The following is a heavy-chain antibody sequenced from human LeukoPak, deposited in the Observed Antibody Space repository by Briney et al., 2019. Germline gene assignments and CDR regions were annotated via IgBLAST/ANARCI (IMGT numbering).Heavy chain of an antibody. J-gene: IGHJ4*02. CDR2: ISGSGVTT. Sequence: GGSLRLSCAASGFTFSSYAMSWVRQAPGKGLEWVSAISGSGVTTYYADSVKGRFTISRDNSKNTLYLQMNSLRAEDTAVYYCAKDPYYVFPRQGYFEYWGQGTLVTVSS. CDR1: GFTFSSYA. CDR3: AKDPYYVFPRQGYFEY. V-gene: IGHV3-23*01. D-gene: IGHD3-3*01.